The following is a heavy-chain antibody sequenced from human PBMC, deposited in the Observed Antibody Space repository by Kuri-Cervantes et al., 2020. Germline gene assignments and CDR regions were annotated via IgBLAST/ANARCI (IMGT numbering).Heavy chain of an antibody. CDR3: AREGGYEQNSGIAFDI. D-gene: IGHD5-12*01. V-gene: IGHV1-2*04. CDR2: INPNSGGT. Sequence: ASVKVSCKASGYTFTGYYMHWVRQAPGQGLEWMGWINPNSGGTNYAQKFQGWVTMTRDTSISTAYMELSRLRSDDTAVYYCAREGGYEQNSGIAFDIWGQGTMVTVSS. J-gene: IGHJ3*02. CDR1: GYTFTGYY.